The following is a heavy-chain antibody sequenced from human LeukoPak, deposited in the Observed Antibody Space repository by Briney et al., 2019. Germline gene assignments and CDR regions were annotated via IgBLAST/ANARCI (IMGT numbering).Heavy chain of an antibody. V-gene: IGHV3-30-3*01. Sequence: GGSLRLSCAASGFTFSSYAMHWVRQAPGKGLEWVAVISYDGSNKYYADSVKGRFTISRDNSKNTLYLQMNSLRAEDTAVYYCAKGNPRIGYCSGGSCISPFDPWGQGTLVTVSS. J-gene: IGHJ5*02. CDR3: AKGNPRIGYCSGGSCISPFDP. CDR2: ISYDGSNK. D-gene: IGHD2-15*01. CDR1: GFTFSSYA.